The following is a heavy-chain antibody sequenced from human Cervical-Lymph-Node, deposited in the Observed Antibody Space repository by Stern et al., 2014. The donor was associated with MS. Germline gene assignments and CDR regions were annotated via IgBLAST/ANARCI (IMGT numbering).Heavy chain of an antibody. CDR3: ARHRPGIAVAGTDWFDP. Sequence: EVQLVESGAEVKKPGESLKISCKGSGYSFTSYWIGWVRQMPGKGLEWMGILYPGDSDTRYSPSFQGQVTISADKSISTAYLQWSSLKASDTAMYYCARHRPGIAVAGTDWFDPWGQGTLVTVSS. J-gene: IGHJ5*02. V-gene: IGHV5-51*01. D-gene: IGHD6-19*01. CDR2: LYPGDSDT. CDR1: GYSFTSYW.